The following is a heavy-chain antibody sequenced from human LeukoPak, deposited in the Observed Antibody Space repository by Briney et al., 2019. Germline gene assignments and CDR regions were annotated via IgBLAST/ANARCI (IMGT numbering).Heavy chain of an antibody. CDR2: INHSGST. CDR3: ARLRGSGSYTPLDY. V-gene: IGHV4-34*01. J-gene: IGHJ4*02. Sequence: SETLSLTCAVYGGSFSGYYWSWIRQPPGKGLEWIGEINHSGSTNYNPSLKSRVTISGDTSKNQFSLKLSSVTAADTAVYYCARLRGSGSYTPLDYWGQGTLVTVSS. CDR1: GGSFSGYY. D-gene: IGHD1-26*01.